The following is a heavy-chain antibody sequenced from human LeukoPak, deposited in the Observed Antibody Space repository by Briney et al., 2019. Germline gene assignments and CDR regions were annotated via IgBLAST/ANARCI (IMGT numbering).Heavy chain of an antibody. CDR3: ASGDIVVVPAARGDFDY. CDR1: GGTFSSYA. V-gene: IGHV1-69*05. J-gene: IGHJ4*02. CDR2: IIPIFGTA. D-gene: IGHD2-2*01. Sequence: SVKVSCKASGGTFSSYAISWVRQAPGQGLEWMGGIIPIFGTANYAQKFQGRVTITTDESTSTAYMELSSLRSEDTAVYYCASGDIVVVPAARGDFDYWGQGTLVTVSS.